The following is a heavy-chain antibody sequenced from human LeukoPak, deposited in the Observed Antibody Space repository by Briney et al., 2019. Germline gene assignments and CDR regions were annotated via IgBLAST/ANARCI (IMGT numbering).Heavy chain of an antibody. D-gene: IGHD3-22*01. CDR1: GFTFSSYS. CDR2: ISSSSSTI. CDR3: ASGGLWLLREGKGSAFDI. J-gene: IGHJ3*02. V-gene: IGHV3-48*04. Sequence: HSGGSLRLSCAASGFTFSSYSMNWVRQAPGKGLEWVSYISSSSSTIYYADSVKGRFTISRDNAKNSLYLQMNSLRAEDTAVYYCASGGLWLLREGKGSAFDIWGQGTMVTVSS.